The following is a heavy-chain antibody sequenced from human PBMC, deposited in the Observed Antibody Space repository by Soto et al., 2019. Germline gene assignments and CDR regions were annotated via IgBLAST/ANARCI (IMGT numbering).Heavy chain of an antibody. CDR3: AKDHDIVVVVAALRDYYYYGMDV. V-gene: IGHV3-30*18. CDR1: GFTFSSYG. D-gene: IGHD2-15*01. Sequence: PGGSLRLSCAASGFTFSSYGMHLVRQAPGKGLECVAVISYDGSNKYYADSVKGRFTISRDNSKNTLYLQMNSLRAEDTAVYYCAKDHDIVVVVAALRDYYYYGMDVWGQGTTVTVSS. CDR2: ISYDGSNK. J-gene: IGHJ6*02.